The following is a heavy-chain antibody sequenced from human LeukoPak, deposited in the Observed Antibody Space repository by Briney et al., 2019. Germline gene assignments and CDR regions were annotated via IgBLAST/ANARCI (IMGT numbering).Heavy chain of an antibody. CDR2: INPNSGGT. J-gene: IGHJ6*02. V-gene: IGHV1-2*02. CDR1: GYTFTGYY. D-gene: IGHD1-7*01. CDR3: ARDNTGTTLYGMDV. Sequence: GASVKVSCKASGYTFTGYYMHWVRQAPGQGLEWMGWINPNSGGTNYAQKFQGRVTMTRDTSISTAYMELGRLRSDDTAVYYCARDNTGTTLYGMDVWGQGTTVTVSS.